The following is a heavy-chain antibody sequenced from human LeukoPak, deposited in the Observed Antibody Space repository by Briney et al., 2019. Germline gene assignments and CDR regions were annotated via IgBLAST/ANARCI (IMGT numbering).Heavy chain of an antibody. V-gene: IGHV3-7*03. D-gene: IGHD2-8*01. CDR1: GFTFSHYW. J-gene: IGHJ4*02. CDR3: AKSGKMVYAAHFDY. Sequence: PGGSLRLSCAASGFTFSHYWMTWVRQAPGKGLEWVANMKEDGSQETYVDSVKGRFTISRDNSKNTLYLQMNSLRAEDTAVYYCAKSGKMVYAAHFDYWGQGTLVTVSS. CDR2: MKEDGSQE.